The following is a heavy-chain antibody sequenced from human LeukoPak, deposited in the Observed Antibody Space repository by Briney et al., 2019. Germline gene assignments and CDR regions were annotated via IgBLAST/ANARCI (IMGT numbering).Heavy chain of an antibody. CDR1: GYTFTSYA. CDR2: INTNTGNP. CDR3: ASTSIGRSYHAFDI. Sequence: GASVKVSCKASGYTFTSYAMKWVRQAPGQGLEWMGWINTNTGNPTCAQGFTGRFVFSLDTSVSTAYLQISSLKAEDTAVYYCASTSIGRSYHAFDIWGQGTMVTVSS. J-gene: IGHJ3*02. V-gene: IGHV7-4-1*02. D-gene: IGHD3-10*01.